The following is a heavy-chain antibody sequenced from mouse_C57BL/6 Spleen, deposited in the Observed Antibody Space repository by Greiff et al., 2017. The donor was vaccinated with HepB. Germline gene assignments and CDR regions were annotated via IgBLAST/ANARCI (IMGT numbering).Heavy chain of an antibody. CDR3: ARKGDAMDY. CDR1: GYSFTSYY. J-gene: IGHJ4*01. V-gene: IGHV1-66*01. Sequence: QVQLQQSGPELVKPGASVKISCKASGYSFTSYYIHWVKQRPGQGLEWIGWIYLGSGNTKYNEKFKGKATLTADTSSSTAYMQLSSLTSEDSAVYYCARKGDAMDYWGQGTSVTVSS. CDR2: IYLGSGNT.